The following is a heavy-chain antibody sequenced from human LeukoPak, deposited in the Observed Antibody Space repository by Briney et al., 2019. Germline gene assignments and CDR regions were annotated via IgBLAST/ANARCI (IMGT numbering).Heavy chain of an antibody. CDR3: ARDMDYYYGMDV. V-gene: IGHV1-18*01. J-gene: IGHJ6*02. Sequence: WMGWISAYNGNTNYAQKLQGRVTMTTDTSTSTAYMELRSLRSDDTAVYYCARDMDYYYGMDVWGQGTTVTVSS. D-gene: IGHD3-10*01. CDR2: ISAYNGNT.